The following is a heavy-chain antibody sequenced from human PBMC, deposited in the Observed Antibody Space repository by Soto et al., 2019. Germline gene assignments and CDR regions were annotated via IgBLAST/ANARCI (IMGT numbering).Heavy chain of an antibody. J-gene: IGHJ5*02. Sequence: PGGSLRLSCAASGFTFSNAWMSWVRQAPGKGLEWVGRIKSKTDGGTTDYAAPVKGRFTISRDDSKNTLYLQMNSLKTEDTAVYYCTTVSPLVGGRTRSRPWGQGTLVTVSS. V-gene: IGHV3-15*01. CDR1: GFTFSNAW. CDR3: TTVSPLVGGRTRSRP. D-gene: IGHD3-3*01. CDR2: IKSKTDGGTT.